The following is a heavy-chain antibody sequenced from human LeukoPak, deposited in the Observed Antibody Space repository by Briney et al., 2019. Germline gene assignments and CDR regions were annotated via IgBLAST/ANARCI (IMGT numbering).Heavy chain of an antibody. CDR1: GFQFSCYL. CDR2: ISSSSSYI. D-gene: IGHD6-6*01. CDR3: ARTRIAARPSDD. Sequence: PGGALRQGCGAYGFQFSCYLMESVRQAPGKGLEWVSSISSSSSYIYYADSVKGRFTISRDNAKNSLYLQMNSLRAEDTAVYYCARTRIAARPSDDWGQGTLVTVSS. V-gene: IGHV3-21*01. J-gene: IGHJ4*02.